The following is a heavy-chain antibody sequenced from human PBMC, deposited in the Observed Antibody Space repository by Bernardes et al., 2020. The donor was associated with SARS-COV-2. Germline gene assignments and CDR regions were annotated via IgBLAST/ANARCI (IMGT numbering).Heavy chain of an antibody. J-gene: IGHJ6*02. V-gene: IGHV1-69*05. CDR2: IIPRFDKT. CDR3: ARGIRNRHYYYGVDV. CDR1: EGPFRDYA. D-gene: IGHD1-20*01. Sequence: SVKVSCKASEGPFRDYAISWVRQAPGQGLEWLGGIIPRFDKTNYAQKFQGRVTITTDESTSAVYLVLTSLTSDDTAMYYCARGIRNRHYYYGVDVWGQGILVTVSS.